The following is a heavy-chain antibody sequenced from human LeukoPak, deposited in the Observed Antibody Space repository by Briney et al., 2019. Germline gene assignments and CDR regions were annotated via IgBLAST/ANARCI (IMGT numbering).Heavy chain of an antibody. CDR2: ISGSGGST. CDR3: AKSAYYDSSGFYREYYFDY. V-gene: IGHV3-23*01. CDR1: AFTFSNYA. D-gene: IGHD3-22*01. J-gene: IGHJ4*02. Sequence: PGGSLRLSCAASAFTFSNYAMSWVRQAPGKGLEWVSAISGSGGSTYYADSVKGRFTISRDNSKNTLYLQMNSLRAEDTAVYYCAKSAYYDSSGFYREYYFDYWGQGTLVTVSS.